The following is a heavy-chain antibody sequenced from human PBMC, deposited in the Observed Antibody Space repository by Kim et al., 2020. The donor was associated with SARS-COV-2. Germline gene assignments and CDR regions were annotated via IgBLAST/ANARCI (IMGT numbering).Heavy chain of an antibody. V-gene: IGHV1-2*02. J-gene: IGHJ4*02. CDR2: INPNSGGT. Sequence: ASVKVSCKASGYTFTGYYMHWVRQAPGQGLEWMGWINPNSGGTNYAQKFQGRVTMTRDTSISTAYMELSRLRSDDTAVYYCARGRLLAVAALREGDYWGQGTLVTVSS. D-gene: IGHD6-19*01. CDR1: GYTFTGYY. CDR3: ARGRLLAVAALREGDY.